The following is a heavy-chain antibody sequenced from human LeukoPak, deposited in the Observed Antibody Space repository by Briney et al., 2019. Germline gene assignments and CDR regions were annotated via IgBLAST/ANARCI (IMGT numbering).Heavy chain of an antibody. V-gene: IGHV4-59*01. CDR3: ARGSGWYYY. CDR1: GGSISSYY. CDR2: MYYSGST. Sequence: SGTLSLTCTVSGGSISSYYWSWIRQPPGKGLEWIGYMYYSGSTNYNPSLKSRLTISVDTSKNQFSLKLSSVTAADTAVYYCARGSGWYYYWGQGTLVTVSS. J-gene: IGHJ4*02. D-gene: IGHD6-19*01.